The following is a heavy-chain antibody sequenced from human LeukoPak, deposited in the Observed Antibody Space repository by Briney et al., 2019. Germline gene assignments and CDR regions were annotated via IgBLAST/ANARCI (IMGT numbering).Heavy chain of an antibody. CDR2: INPNSGDT. D-gene: IGHD2-2*01. J-gene: IGHJ5*02. CDR1: GYIFTGYY. CDR3: GRDRDGSRSHFDP. V-gene: IGHV1-2*02. Sequence: GASVKVSCKASGYIFTGYYMYWVRQAPGQGLECMGWINPNSGDTNYAAKFQGRVTMTRDTSISTAYMELSRLRSDDTAVYYCGRDRDGSRSHFDPWGQGTLVTVSS.